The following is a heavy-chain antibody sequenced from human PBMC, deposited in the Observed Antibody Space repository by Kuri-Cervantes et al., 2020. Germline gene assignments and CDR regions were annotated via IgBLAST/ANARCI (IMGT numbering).Heavy chain of an antibody. CDR3: ARERSEWFGELLSPLDY. CDR2: ISAYNGNT. CDR1: GYTFTSYG. V-gene: IGHV1-18*01. Sequence: ASVKVSCKASGYTFTSYGISWVRQAPGQGLEWMGWISAYNGNTNYAQKLQGRVTMTTDTSTSTAYMELRSLRSDDTAVYYCARERSEWFGELLSPLDYWGQGTLVTVSS. J-gene: IGHJ4*02. D-gene: IGHD3-10*01.